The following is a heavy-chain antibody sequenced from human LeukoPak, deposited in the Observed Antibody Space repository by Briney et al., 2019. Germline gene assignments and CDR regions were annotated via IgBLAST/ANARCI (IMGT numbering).Heavy chain of an antibody. D-gene: IGHD2-2*01. CDR2: ISAYNGNT. V-gene: IGHV1-18*01. Sequence: ASVKVSCKASGYTFTSYGISWVRQAPGQGLEWMGWISAYNGNTNYAQKLQGRVTMTTDTSTSTAYMEPRSLRSDDTAVYYCARGAGYCSSTSCYVFDIWGQGTMVTVSS. J-gene: IGHJ3*02. CDR3: ARGAGYCSSTSCYVFDI. CDR1: GYTFTSYG.